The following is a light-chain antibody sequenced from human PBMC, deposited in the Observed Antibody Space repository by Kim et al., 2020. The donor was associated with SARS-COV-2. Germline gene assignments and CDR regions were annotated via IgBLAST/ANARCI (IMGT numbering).Light chain of an antibody. V-gene: IGLV2-8*01. J-gene: IGLJ1*01. CDR2: EVS. CDR1: GSDVGGYHY. Sequence: GPSVTTSCPVTGSDVGGYHYVSCYQQHPGKAPKLMIHEVSKRPSGVPDRFSGSKSGNTASLTVSGLQAEDEADYYCSSYAGSNNDVFGTGTKVTVL. CDR3: SSYAGSNNDV.